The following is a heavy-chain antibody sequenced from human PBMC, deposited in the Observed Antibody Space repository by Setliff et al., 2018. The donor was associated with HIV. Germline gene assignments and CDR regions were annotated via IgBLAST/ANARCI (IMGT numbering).Heavy chain of an antibody. V-gene: IGHV4-39*07. J-gene: IGHJ5*02. Sequence: SETLSLTCTVSGGSISSNSYYWGWIRQPPGKGLEWIGSIYHSGRTYYNPSLKSRVTISVDTSKNQFSLKLTSVTAADTAVYYCARTKGGSKHGSFWDSWGQGILVTVSS. CDR3: ARTKGGSKHGSFWDS. CDR1: GGSISSNSYY. CDR2: IYHSGRT. D-gene: IGHD3-10*01.